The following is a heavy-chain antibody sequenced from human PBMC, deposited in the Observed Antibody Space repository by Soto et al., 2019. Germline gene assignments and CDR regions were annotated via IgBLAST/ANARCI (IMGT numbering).Heavy chain of an antibody. CDR1: GFTFSSYA. D-gene: IGHD5-12*01. V-gene: IGHV3-30-3*01. CDR3: ARDYYRFNSGYGFSMDV. CDR2: ISYDGSNK. Sequence: QVQLVESGGGVVQPGRSLRLSCAASGFTFSSYAMHWVRQAPGKGLEWVAVISYDGSNKYYADSVKGRFTISRDNSKNTLYLQMNSLRAEDTAVYYGARDYYRFNSGYGFSMDVWGQGTTVTVSS. J-gene: IGHJ6*02.